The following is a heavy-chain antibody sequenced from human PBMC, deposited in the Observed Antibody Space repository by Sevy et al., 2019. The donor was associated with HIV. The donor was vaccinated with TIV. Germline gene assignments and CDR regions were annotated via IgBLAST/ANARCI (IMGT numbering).Heavy chain of an antibody. CDR3: ASLVAATRFGFYYYGMDV. D-gene: IGHD2-15*01. CDR2: INHSGST. CDR1: GGSFSGYY. J-gene: IGHJ6*02. Sequence: SETLFLTCAVYGGSFSGYYWSWIRQPPGKGLEWIGEINHSGSTNYNPSLKSRVTISVDTSKNQFSLKLSSVTAADTAVYYCASLVAATRFGFYYYGMDVWGQGTTVTVSS. V-gene: IGHV4-34*01.